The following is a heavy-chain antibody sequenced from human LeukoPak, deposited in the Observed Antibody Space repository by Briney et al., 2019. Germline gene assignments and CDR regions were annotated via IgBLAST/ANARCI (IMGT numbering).Heavy chain of an antibody. CDR3: ARDMAAAGTAVFDY. Sequence: PGESLKISCKGSGYSFTSSWIGWVRQMPGKGLEWMGIIYPGASVTRYSPSFQGQVTISVDKSITTAYLQWSSLKASDTAMYYCARDMAAAGTAVFDYWGQGTLVTVSS. D-gene: IGHD6-13*01. J-gene: IGHJ4*02. CDR1: GYSFTSSW. CDR2: IYPGASVT. V-gene: IGHV5-51*01.